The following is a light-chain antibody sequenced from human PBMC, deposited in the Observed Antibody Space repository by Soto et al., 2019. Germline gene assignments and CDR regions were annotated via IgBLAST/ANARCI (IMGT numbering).Light chain of an antibody. Sequence: QLVLTQPPSASGTPGQRVTISCSGSSSNIGSNTVNWYQQLPGTAPKLLIYSNNQQPSGVPDRFSGSKSGTSASLAISGLQFEDEADYYWAAWDESLNGYVFGTGTKLTVL. CDR1: SSNIGSNT. J-gene: IGLJ1*01. CDR2: SNN. CDR3: AAWDESLNGYV. V-gene: IGLV1-44*01.